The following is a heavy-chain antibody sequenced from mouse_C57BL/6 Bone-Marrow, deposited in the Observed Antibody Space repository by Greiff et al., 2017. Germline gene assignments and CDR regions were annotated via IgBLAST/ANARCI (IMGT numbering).Heavy chain of an antibody. Sequence: EVMLVESGGDLVKPGGSLKLSCAASGFTFSSYGMSWVRQTPDKRLEWVATISSGGSYTYYPDSVKGRFTISRDNAKNPLYLQMSSLKSEDTAMYYCARLGLRQFAYWGQGTLVTVSA. J-gene: IGHJ3*01. CDR2: ISSGGSYT. CDR1: GFTFSSYG. CDR3: ARLGLRQFAY. V-gene: IGHV5-6*01. D-gene: IGHD2-4*01.